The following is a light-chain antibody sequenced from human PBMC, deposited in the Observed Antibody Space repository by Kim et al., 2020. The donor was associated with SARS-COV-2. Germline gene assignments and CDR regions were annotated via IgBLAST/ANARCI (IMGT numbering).Light chain of an antibody. CDR3: AAWDDSLNVAA. CDR2: SSN. V-gene: IGLV1-44*01. J-gene: IGLJ2*01. CDR1: SSNIVSYN. Sequence: QTITISCSGSSSNIVSYNVNWYQQLPGTAPKLLIYSSNQRPSGVPDRFSGSKSGTSASLAISGLQSDDEADYYCAAWDDSLNVAAFGGGTKVTVL.